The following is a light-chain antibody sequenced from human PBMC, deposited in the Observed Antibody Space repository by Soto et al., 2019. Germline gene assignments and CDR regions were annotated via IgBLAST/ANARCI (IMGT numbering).Light chain of an antibody. Sequence: QSALTQPASVSGSPGQSITISCTGTSSDVGGYNYVSWYQQHPGKAPKLMIYEVSNRPSGVSNRFSGSKSGNTASLTISGVQAEDEADYYWSSYTSSSILYVFGTGTKVTVL. CDR1: SSDVGGYNY. V-gene: IGLV2-14*01. J-gene: IGLJ1*01. CDR3: SSYTSSSILYV. CDR2: EVS.